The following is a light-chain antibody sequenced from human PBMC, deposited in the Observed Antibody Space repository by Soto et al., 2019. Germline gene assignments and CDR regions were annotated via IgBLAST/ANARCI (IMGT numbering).Light chain of an antibody. Sequence: EIVITESPATLSVSPRERATLSCRASQSVSINLAWYQQKTGQAPRXLIYGASTRATGIPARFSVIVSGTELTLNLSSLQSEDGAVYDGQHYNNWPLTFGGGTKVDIK. CDR1: QSVSIN. V-gene: IGKV3-15*01. CDR3: QHYNNWPLT. CDR2: GAS. J-gene: IGKJ4*01.